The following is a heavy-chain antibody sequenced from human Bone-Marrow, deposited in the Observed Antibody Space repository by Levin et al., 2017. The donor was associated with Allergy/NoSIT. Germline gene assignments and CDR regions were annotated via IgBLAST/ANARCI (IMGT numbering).Heavy chain of an antibody. CDR3: ARDGIFSGGYYYFDF. V-gene: IGHV3-30*14. CDR1: GFTFSRYA. J-gene: IGHJ4*02. Sequence: GESLKISCGASGFTFSRYAMHWVRQAPGKGLEWVAVTSYDGGNRYYADSVKGRFTISRDNSKNTLYLQMNSLRPEDTALYYCARDGIFSGGYYYFDFWGQGTLLTVSS. D-gene: IGHD3-22*01. CDR2: TSYDGGNR.